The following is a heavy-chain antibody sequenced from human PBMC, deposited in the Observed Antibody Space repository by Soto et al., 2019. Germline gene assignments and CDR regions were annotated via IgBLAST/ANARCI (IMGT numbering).Heavy chain of an antibody. Sequence: ASVKVSCKASGYTFTSYAMHWVRQAPGQRLEWKGWISAYNGNTNYAQKLQGRVTMTTDTSTSTAYMELRSLRSDDTAVYYCARGMAEEQIFYYFDYWGQGALVTVSS. J-gene: IGHJ4*02. D-gene: IGHD3-9*01. CDR3: ARGMAEEQIFYYFDY. CDR2: ISAYNGNT. CDR1: GYTFTSYA. V-gene: IGHV1-18*01.